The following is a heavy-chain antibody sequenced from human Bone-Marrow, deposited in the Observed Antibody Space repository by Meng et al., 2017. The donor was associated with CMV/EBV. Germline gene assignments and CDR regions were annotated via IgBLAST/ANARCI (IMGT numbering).Heavy chain of an antibody. D-gene: IGHD1-26*01. V-gene: IGHV3-72*01. J-gene: IGHJ3*01. CDR1: GFIFSDHY. CDR2: AGNKASRYTT. CDR3: TKGYSGLDIYAFDV. Sequence: GESLKISCAGSGFIFSDHYIDWVRQAPAKGLEWVGRAGNKASRYTTEYAASVTGRFTFSRDDSENSMYLQMNSLKSEDTAVYYCTKGYSGLDIYAFDVWGPGTMVTVSS.